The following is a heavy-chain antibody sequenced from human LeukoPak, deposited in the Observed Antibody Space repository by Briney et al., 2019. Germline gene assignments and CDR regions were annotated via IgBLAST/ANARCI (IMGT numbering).Heavy chain of an antibody. CDR2: INLDSGGT. CDR3: ARGTTRWNYFDY. Sequence: ASVKVSCKASGYTFTGYYMHWVRQAPGQGLEWMGWINLDSGGTNFAQKFQGRVTMTRDTSISTAYMELSRLRSDDTAVYYCARGTTRWNYFDYWGQGTLVTVSS. D-gene: IGHD4-11*01. CDR1: GYTFTGYY. V-gene: IGHV1-2*02. J-gene: IGHJ4*02.